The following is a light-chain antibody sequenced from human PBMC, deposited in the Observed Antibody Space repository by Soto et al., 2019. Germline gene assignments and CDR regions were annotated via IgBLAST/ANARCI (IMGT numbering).Light chain of an antibody. CDR1: SSDVGGYNY. CDR3: SSYAGSNNFV. J-gene: IGLJ1*01. Sequence: SVLTQSPSAYGSPGQSATVPCTGTSSDVGGYNYVSWYQQHPGKAPKLVIYEVNKRPSGVPDRFSGSKSGNTASLTVSGLQAEDEADYYCSSYAGSNNFVFGTGTKVTVL. CDR2: EVN. V-gene: IGLV2-8*01.